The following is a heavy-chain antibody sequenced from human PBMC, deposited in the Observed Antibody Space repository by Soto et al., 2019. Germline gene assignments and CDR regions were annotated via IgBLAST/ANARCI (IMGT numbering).Heavy chain of an antibody. CDR3: AHSRFLEWLFHGGWFDP. D-gene: IGHD3-3*01. CDR1: GFSLSTSGVG. Sequence: QITLKESGPTLVKPTQTLTLTCTFSGFSLSTSGVGVGWIRQPPGKALEWLALIYWDDDKRYSPSLKSRLTITKDTSKNQVVLTMTNMDPVDTATYYCAHSRFLEWLFHGGWFDPWGQGTLVTVSS. CDR2: IYWDDDK. V-gene: IGHV2-5*02. J-gene: IGHJ5*02.